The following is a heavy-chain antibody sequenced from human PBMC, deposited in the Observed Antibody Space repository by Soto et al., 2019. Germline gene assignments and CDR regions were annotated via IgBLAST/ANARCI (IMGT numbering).Heavy chain of an antibody. Sequence: EVQLVESGGGLVKPGGSLRLSCAASGFTFSSYSMNWVRQAPGKGLEWVSSISSSSSYIYYADSVKGRFTISRDNAKNSLYLQMNSLRAEDTAVYYCARDSGYCSGGSCSYFDYWVQGTLVTVSS. CDR1: GFTFSSYS. D-gene: IGHD2-15*01. CDR2: ISSSSSYI. CDR3: ARDSGYCSGGSCSYFDY. V-gene: IGHV3-21*01. J-gene: IGHJ4*02.